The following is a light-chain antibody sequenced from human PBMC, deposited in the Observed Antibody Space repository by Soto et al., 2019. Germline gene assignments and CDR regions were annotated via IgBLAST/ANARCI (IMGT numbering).Light chain of an antibody. J-gene: IGKJ1*01. V-gene: IGKV3-20*01. Sequence: MVMTQSPDTLSLSPGERATLSCRASQSVSNNYLAWYQQKPGQAPRLLIYGASNRATGIPDRFSGSGSGTDFTLTISRLEPEDFAVYYCQQYGSSGTFGQGTKVDIK. CDR3: QQYGSSGT. CDR2: GAS. CDR1: QSVSNNY.